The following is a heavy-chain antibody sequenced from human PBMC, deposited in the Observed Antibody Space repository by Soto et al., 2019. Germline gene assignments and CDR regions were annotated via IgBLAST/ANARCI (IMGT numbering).Heavy chain of an antibody. D-gene: IGHD6-13*01. J-gene: IGHJ5*02. Sequence: QVQLVESGGGVVQPGRSLRLSCAASRFTFSSYGMHWVRQAPGKGLEWVAVIWYDGSNKYYADSVKGRFTISRDNSKNTLYLQMNSLRAEDTAVYYCARDRYSSSWYQGGWFDPWGQGTLVTVSS. V-gene: IGHV3-33*01. CDR2: IWYDGSNK. CDR1: RFTFSSYG. CDR3: ARDRYSSSWYQGGWFDP.